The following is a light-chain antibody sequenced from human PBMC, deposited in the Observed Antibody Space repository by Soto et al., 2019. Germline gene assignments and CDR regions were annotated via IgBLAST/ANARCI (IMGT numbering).Light chain of an antibody. V-gene: IGKV1-27*01. CDR2: GAS. J-gene: IGKJ2*01. CDR3: QKYDSVPHT. Sequence: IQMTQFPSSLSASVGDRVTITCRPSHNVGNYLAWYQQKPEKVPKLLIFGASTLRSGVPSRFSGSGSGTDFALTISSLQPEDVATYYCQKYDSVPHTLGQGTKVEL. CDR1: HNVGNY.